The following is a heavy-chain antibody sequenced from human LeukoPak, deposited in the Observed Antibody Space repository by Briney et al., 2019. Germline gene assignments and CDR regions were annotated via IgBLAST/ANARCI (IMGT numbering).Heavy chain of an antibody. V-gene: IGHV1-69*13. CDR2: IIPIFGTA. D-gene: IGHD2-15*01. J-gene: IGHJ4*02. CDR3: ARALRSGGSCFFDY. Sequence: AASVKVSCKASGGTFSSYAISWVRQAPGQGLEWMGGIIPIFGTANYAQKFQGRVTITADESTSTAYMELSSLRSEDTAVYYCARALRSGGSCFFDYWGQGTLVTVSS. CDR1: GGTFSSYA.